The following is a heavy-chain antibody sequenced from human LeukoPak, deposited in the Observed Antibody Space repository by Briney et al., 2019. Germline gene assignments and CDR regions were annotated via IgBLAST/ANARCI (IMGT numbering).Heavy chain of an antibody. CDR2: INSDGSST. D-gene: IGHD2-2*01. Sequence: GSLRLSCAASGFTFSSYWMHWVRQAPGKGLVWVSRINSDGSSTSYADSVKGRFTISRDNAKNTLYLQMNSLRAEDTAVYYCARPFSSSTSQYYYYMDVWGKGTTVTVSS. V-gene: IGHV3-74*01. J-gene: IGHJ6*03. CDR1: GFTFSSYW. CDR3: ARPFSSSTSQYYYYMDV.